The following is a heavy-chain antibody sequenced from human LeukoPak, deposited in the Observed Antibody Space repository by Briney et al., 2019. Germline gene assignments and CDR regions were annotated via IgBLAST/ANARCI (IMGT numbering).Heavy chain of an antibody. J-gene: IGHJ4*02. CDR1: GYTFSDKY. Sequence: EASVKVSCKASGYTFSDKYMHWVRQAPGQGLEWMGWIKPNGGGTNYAQKFQGRVTMTRDTSISTAYMELSRLRSDDTAVYYCARDYGGNSFDFWGQGTLVTVSS. CDR2: IKPNGGGT. D-gene: IGHD4-23*01. V-gene: IGHV1-2*02. CDR3: ARDYGGNSFDF.